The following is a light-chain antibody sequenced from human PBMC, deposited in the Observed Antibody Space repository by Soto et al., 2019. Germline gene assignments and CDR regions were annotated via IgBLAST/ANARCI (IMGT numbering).Light chain of an antibody. V-gene: IGKV3-20*01. Sequence: EIVLTQSPGTLSLSPGERATLSCRASESVSSDYLAWYQQKSGQAPRLLIHGASSRATGIPDRFRGNGSGTDFTLTIIRVETEDFAVFYCQQYGSSPVTFGQGTKVEIK. CDR2: GAS. CDR3: QQYGSSPVT. CDR1: ESVSSDY. J-gene: IGKJ1*01.